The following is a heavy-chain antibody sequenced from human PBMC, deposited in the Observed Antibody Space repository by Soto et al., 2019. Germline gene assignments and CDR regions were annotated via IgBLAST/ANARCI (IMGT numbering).Heavy chain of an antibody. J-gene: IGHJ4*02. CDR3: AKDISRYSSSWYGIFDY. Sequence: GGSLRLSCAASGFTFDDYTMHWVRQAPGKGLEWVSLISWDGGSTYYADSVKGRFTISRDNSKNSLYLQMNSLRTEDTALYYCAKDISRYSSSWYGIFDYWGQGTLVTVSS. D-gene: IGHD6-13*01. V-gene: IGHV3-43*01. CDR2: ISWDGGST. CDR1: GFTFDDYT.